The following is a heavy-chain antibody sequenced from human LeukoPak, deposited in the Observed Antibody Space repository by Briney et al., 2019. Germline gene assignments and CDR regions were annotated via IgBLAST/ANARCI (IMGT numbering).Heavy chain of an antibody. J-gene: IGHJ4*02. CDR3: VRDRYYSFDY. Sequence: PGRSLTLSCAPSGFSFTDYSMNWVRQAPGKGLEWLSYIGPSGSSIHYADSVKGRFTTSTDSAQNSLYLQMNSLRDEDTALYYCVRDRYYSFDYWGQGTVVTVSS. D-gene: IGHD1-26*01. V-gene: IGHV3-48*02. CDR2: IGPSGSSI. CDR1: GFSFTDYS.